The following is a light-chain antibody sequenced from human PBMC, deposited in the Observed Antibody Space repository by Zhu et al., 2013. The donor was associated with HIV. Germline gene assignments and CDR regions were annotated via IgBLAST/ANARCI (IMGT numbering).Light chain of an antibody. J-gene: IGLJ2*01. CDR1: SSDVGGYHY. CDR2: EVN. Sequence: QSALTQPPSASGSPGQSVTISCTGTSSDVGGYHYVSWYQQHPGRAPKVMIYEVNKRPSGVPDRFSGSKSGNMASLTVSGLQAEDEADYYCSSHAGNKNFHVVFGGGTKLTVL. V-gene: IGLV2-8*01. CDR3: SSHAGNKNFHVV.